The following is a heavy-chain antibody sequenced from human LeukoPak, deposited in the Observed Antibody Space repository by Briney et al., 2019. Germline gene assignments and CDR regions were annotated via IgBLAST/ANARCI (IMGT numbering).Heavy chain of an antibody. Sequence: PSETLSLICTVSGGSISSNYWSWIRQPPGKGLEWIGYIYTSGSTNYNPSLKSRVTISVDMSKNQFSLKLSSVTAADTAVYYCARHGFRSGSYYFDYWGQGTLVTVSS. V-gene: IGHV4-4*09. D-gene: IGHD1-26*01. CDR2: IYTSGST. J-gene: IGHJ4*02. CDR1: GGSISSNY. CDR3: ARHGFRSGSYYFDY.